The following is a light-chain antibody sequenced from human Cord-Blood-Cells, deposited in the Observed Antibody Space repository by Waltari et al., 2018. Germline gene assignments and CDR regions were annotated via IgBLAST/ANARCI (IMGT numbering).Light chain of an antibody. Sequence: TGTSSDVGGYNYVSWYQQHPGKAPKLMIYDVSNRPSGVSNRFYGSKSGNTASLTISGLQAEDEADYYCSSYTSSSTLVVFGGGTKLTVL. CDR3: SSYTSSSTLVV. V-gene: IGLV2-14*04. J-gene: IGLJ2*01. CDR2: DVS. CDR1: SSDVGGYNY.